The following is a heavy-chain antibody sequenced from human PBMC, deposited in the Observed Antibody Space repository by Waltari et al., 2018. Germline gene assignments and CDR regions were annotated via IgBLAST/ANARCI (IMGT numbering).Heavy chain of an antibody. CDR3: ARDRAYYDFWSGHYYYYYMDV. D-gene: IGHD3-3*01. J-gene: IGHJ6*03. CDR2: SSYGGST. Sequence: QVQLQESGPGLVKPSQTLSPTCTVSGGSISSGDYDWSWISQPPGTGMEWTGYSSYGGSTYYNPSLKSRVTISVDTSKNQFSLKLSSVTAADTAVYYCARDRAYYDFWSGHYYYYYMDVWGKGTTVTISS. V-gene: IGHV4-30-4*08. CDR1: GGSISSGDYD.